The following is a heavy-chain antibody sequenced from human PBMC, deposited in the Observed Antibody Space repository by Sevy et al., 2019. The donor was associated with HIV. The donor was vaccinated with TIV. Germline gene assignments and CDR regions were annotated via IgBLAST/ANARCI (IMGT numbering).Heavy chain of an antibody. CDR3: ARGGGGWISSADNLIYFDY. CDR1: GGSISSSSYY. J-gene: IGHJ4*02. Sequence: SETLSLTCTVSGGSISSSSYYWGWIRQPPGKGLEWIGTIYYSGRTYYNPSLKSRVTISTDTSKNQFSLRLTSVTAADTAVYYCARGGGGWISSADNLIYFDYWGQGTLVTVSS. V-gene: IGHV4-39*01. D-gene: IGHD5-12*01. CDR2: IYYSGRT.